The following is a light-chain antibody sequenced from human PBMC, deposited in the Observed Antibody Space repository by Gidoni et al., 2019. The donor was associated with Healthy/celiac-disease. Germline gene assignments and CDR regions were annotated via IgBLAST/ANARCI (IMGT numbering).Light chain of an antibody. CDR3: QQRSNWPPMYT. J-gene: IGKJ2*01. CDR1: QSVSSY. Sequence: EIVLTQSPATLSLSPGARATLSCRARQSVSSYLAWYQQKPGQAPRPLIYDASNRATGIPARFSGSGSGTDFTLTISSLEPEDFAVYYCQQRSNWPPMYTFGQGTKLEIK. V-gene: IGKV3-11*01. CDR2: DAS.